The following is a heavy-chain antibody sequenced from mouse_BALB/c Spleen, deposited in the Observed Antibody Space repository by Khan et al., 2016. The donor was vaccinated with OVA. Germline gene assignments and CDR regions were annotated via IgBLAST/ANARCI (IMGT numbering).Heavy chain of an antibody. J-gene: IGHJ3*01. CDR3: ARRDYRYALAY. V-gene: IGHV2-2*02. D-gene: IGHD2-14*01. CDR2: IWSGGST. CDR1: DFSITNFG. Sequence: VELVESGPGLVQPSQSLSITCTVSDFSITNFGVHWVRQSPGKGLEWLGVIWSGGSTDYHAAFISRLSISKANSKSQVFFKLNSLQPNDTAIYYCARRDYRYALAYWGQGTLVTVSA.